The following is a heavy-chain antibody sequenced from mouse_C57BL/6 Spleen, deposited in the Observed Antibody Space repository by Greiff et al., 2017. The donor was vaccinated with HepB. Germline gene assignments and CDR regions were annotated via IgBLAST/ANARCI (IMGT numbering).Heavy chain of an antibody. CDR2: TNPNNGRT. J-gene: IGHJ2*01. CDR1: GYTFTSYW. D-gene: IGHD1-1*01. V-gene: IGHV1S81*02. CDR3: ARIKKCVATYFDY. Sequence: QVQLQQSGAELVKAGASVKMSCKASGYTFTSYWMHWVKQRLGQGLEWFAETNPNNGRTYYNEKFKRKATLTVDKSSSTAYMLLSCLTFEDSAVYYGARIKKCVATYFDYWGQGTTLTVSS.